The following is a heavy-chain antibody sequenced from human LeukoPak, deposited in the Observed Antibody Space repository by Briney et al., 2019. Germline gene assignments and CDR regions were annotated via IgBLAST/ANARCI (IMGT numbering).Heavy chain of an antibody. V-gene: IGHV3-9*01. J-gene: IGHJ4*02. Sequence: GGSLRLSCAASGFTFDDYAMHWVRQAPGKGLEWVSGISWNSGSIGYADSVKGRFTISRDNAKNSLYLQMNSLRAEDTAVYYCARGILRFWSGYYHFDYWGQGTLVTVSS. CDR2: ISWNSGSI. CDR1: GFTFDDYA. D-gene: IGHD3-3*01. CDR3: ARGILRFWSGYYHFDY.